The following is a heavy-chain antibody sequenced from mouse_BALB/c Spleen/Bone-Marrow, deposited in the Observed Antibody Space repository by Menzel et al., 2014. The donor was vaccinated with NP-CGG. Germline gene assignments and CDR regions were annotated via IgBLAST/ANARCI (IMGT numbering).Heavy chain of an antibody. V-gene: IGHV1-7*01. CDR2: INLTIGYT. CDR1: GYTYTNYC. D-gene: IGHD1-3*01. J-gene: IGHJ4*01. Sequence: QVQLQQSGAELAKLGASVKMSCKASGYTYTNYCIHWVKQRPGQGLEWIGYINLTIGYTEYNQKFKDKATLTADKSSTTAYMQLSSLTSEDSAVYYCAREDSCSRSYAMHFWGQGTSVTVSS. CDR3: AREDSCSRSYAMHF.